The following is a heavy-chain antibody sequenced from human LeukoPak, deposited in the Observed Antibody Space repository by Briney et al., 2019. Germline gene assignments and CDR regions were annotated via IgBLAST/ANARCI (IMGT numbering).Heavy chain of an antibody. CDR1: GGSISTYF. CDR3: ARRGDFFDY. V-gene: IGHV4-4*07. D-gene: IGHD3-10*01. Sequence: SETLSLTCTVSGGSISTYFWSWILQPAGKGLEWIGRIYSSGGTNYNPSLKSRVTMSVDTSKNQFSLKVTSVTAADTAVYYCARRGDFFDYWGQGTLVTVSS. CDR2: IYSSGGT. J-gene: IGHJ4*02.